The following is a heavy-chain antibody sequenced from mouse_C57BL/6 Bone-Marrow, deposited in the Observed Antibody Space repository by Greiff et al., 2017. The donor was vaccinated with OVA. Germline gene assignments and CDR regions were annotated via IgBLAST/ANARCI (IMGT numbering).Heavy chain of an antibody. CDR3: ARSWLPLAY. J-gene: IGHJ3*01. CDR1: GYTFTSYG. D-gene: IGHD2-2*01. Sequence: QVQLQQSGAELARPGASVKLSCKASGYTFTSYGISWVKQRTGQGLEWIGEIYPRSGNTYYNEKFKGKATLTAAKSSSTAYMELRSLTSEDSAVYFCARSWLPLAYWGQGTLVTVSA. CDR2: IYPRSGNT. V-gene: IGHV1-81*01.